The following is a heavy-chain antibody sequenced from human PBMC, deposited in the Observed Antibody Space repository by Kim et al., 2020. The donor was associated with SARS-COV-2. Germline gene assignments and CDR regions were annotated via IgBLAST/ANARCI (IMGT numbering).Heavy chain of an antibody. D-gene: IGHD3-16*01. V-gene: IGHV3-73*01. CDR1: GFTFSSSA. J-gene: IGHJ3*01. CDR2: IRSKANSYAT. Sequence: GGSLRLSCAASGFTFSSSAMHWVRQASGQGLEWVGRIRSKANSYATVYAASVKGRFTISRDDSKSTAYLQMNSLKTEDTAVYYCTSVPCMILGFWDAFD. CDR3: TSVPCMILGFWDAFD.